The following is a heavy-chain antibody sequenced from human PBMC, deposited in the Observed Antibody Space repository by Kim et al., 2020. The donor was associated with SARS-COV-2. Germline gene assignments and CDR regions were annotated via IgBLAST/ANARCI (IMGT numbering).Heavy chain of an antibody. CDR3: ARSTILNPGGVDLYYGMDV. D-gene: IGHD3-16*01. CDR1: GGTFSSYA. CDR2: IIPIFGTA. J-gene: IGHJ6*02. Sequence: SVKVSCKASGGTFSSYAISWVRQAPGQGLEWMGGIIPIFGTANYAQKFQGRVTITADESTSTAYMELSSLRSEDTAVYYCARSTILNPGGVDLYYGMDVWGQGTTVTVSS. V-gene: IGHV1-69*13.